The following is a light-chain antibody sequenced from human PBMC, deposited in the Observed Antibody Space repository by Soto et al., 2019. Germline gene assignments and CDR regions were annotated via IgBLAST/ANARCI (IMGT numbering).Light chain of an antibody. CDR2: LGS. Sequence: DIVMTQSPLSLPVTPGEPASISCRSSRSLLHNNGKNYLDWYLQKPGQSPQLLIYLGSNRAAGVTEGVSGSGAGTDFTLKISRVEAEDVGVYYCMQALETPSTFGGGTQV. V-gene: IGKV2-28*01. J-gene: IGKJ4*01. CDR3: MQALETPST. CDR1: RSLLHNNGKNY.